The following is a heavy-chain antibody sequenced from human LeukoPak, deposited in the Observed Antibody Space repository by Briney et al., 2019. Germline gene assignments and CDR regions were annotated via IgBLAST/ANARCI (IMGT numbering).Heavy chain of an antibody. V-gene: IGHV3-7*03. CDR1: GFTLSSYW. CDR3: ARGGGLDV. J-gene: IGHJ6*02. D-gene: IGHD3-16*01. Sequence: GWSLRLSCAASGFTLSSYWMNWARQAPGKGLEWVASINHNGNVNYYVDSVKGRFTISRDNAKNSLYLQMSNLRAEDTAVYFCARGGGLDVWGQGATVTVSS. CDR2: INHNGNVN.